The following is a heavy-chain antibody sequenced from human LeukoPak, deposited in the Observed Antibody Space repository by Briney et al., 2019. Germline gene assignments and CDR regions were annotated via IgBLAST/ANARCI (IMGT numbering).Heavy chain of an antibody. V-gene: IGHV4-39*01. CDR3: ARHPPSPWGSVSIDY. J-gene: IGHJ4*02. Sequence: PSETLSLTCTVSGGSISGSTYYWGWIRQPPGKGLEWIGSIYYSGSTYYNPSLKSRVTISVDTSKNQFSLKLSSVTAADTAVYYCARHPPSPWGSVSIDYWGQGTLVTVSS. CDR1: GGSISGSTYY. CDR2: IYYSGST. D-gene: IGHD7-27*01.